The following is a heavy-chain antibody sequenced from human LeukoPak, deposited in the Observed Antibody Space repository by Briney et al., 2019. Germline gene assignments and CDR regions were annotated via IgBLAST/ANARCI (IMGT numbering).Heavy chain of an antibody. V-gene: IGHV3-7*01. Sequence: PGGSLRLSCAASGFTFSSYWMSWVRQAPGKGLEWVANIKQDGSEKYYVDSVKGRFTISRDNAKNSLYLQMDSLRAEDTAVYYCARRRCTSTSCLEDYWGQGTLVTVSS. CDR2: IKQDGSEK. CDR1: GFTFSSYW. J-gene: IGHJ4*02. D-gene: IGHD2-2*01. CDR3: ARRRCTSTSCLEDY.